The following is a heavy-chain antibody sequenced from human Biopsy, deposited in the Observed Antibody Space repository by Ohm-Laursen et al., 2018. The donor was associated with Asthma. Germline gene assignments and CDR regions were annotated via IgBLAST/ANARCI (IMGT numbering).Heavy chain of an antibody. CDR2: IYSGGTS. Sequence: GSLRLSCAASGFTVSRDHMFWVRQAPGKGLEWVSVIYSGGTSHTADSVRGRFTISRDSSKNTLHLQMHSLRGEDTAVYYCARGDSSGWSHYYFDYWGQGTLVTVSS. D-gene: IGHD6-19*01. J-gene: IGHJ4*02. CDR1: GFTVSRDH. CDR3: ARGDSSGWSHYYFDY. V-gene: IGHV3-53*01.